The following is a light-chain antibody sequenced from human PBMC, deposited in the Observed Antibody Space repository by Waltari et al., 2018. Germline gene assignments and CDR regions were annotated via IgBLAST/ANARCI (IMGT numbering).Light chain of an antibody. CDR1: QSISNY. Sequence: DIVLTQSHATLSLSSGERATLSCTAIQSISNYLAWYQQKPGQAPRLLIYDTSHRATGIPTRFSGSGFGTDFTLTISSLEPEDFAIYYCQQRRNWPLTFGGGTKVEIK. J-gene: IGKJ4*01. CDR3: QQRRNWPLT. V-gene: IGKV3-11*01. CDR2: DTS.